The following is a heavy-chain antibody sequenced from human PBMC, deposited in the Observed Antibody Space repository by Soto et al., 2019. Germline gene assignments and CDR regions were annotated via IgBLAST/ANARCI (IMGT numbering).Heavy chain of an antibody. CDR1: GYTFSSWD. V-gene: IGHV1-8*01. CDR3: ARAKGDFDY. Sequence: QVQLVQSGAEVKKPGASVKVSCKASGYTFSSWDIKWVRQATGQGLEWMGWMNPNSGYTGYAQKFQGRVTMTRDNSISTAYMELSSLRSEDTAVYYCARAKGDFDYWGQGTLVTVSS. J-gene: IGHJ4*02. CDR2: MNPNSGYT.